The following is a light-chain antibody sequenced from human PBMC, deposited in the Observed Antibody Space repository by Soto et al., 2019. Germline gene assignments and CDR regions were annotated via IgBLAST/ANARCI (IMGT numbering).Light chain of an antibody. J-gene: IGKJ1*01. V-gene: IGKV1-5*03. CDR1: QLISSW. Sequence: VNMSAATLPAILEDSVTITFRASQLISSWLAWYQQKPGKAPKLLTYKASRLERGVPSRFSGSESGTEFTLSFASLQGDDFATYYCQQYDRYWTLGQGTKVDIK. CDR3: QQYDRYWT. CDR2: KAS.